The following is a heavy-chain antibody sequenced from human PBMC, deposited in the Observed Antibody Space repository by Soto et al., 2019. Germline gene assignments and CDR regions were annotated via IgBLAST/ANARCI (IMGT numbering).Heavy chain of an antibody. CDR1: GFTFSSYV. D-gene: IGHD3-10*01. CDR2: IWHDGMNK. CDR3: ARDRGSDDPIDY. Sequence: GGSLRLSCAASGFTFSSYVMHWVRQAPGKGLEWVAVIWHDGMNKYYADSVRGRFTISRDNSKNTLYLQMNSLRAEDTAVYYCARDRGSDDPIDYWGQGTLVTVSS. J-gene: IGHJ4*02. V-gene: IGHV3-33*01.